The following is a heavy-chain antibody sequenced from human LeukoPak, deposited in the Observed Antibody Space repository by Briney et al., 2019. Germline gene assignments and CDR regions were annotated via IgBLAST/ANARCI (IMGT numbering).Heavy chain of an antibody. Sequence: SETLSLTCTVSGGSISSYYWSWIRQPPGKGLEWIGYIHYSGSTNYNPSLTSRVTISLDTSKNQFSLKLSSVTAPDTAVYFCARLGPNYYDSDDYYPWGQGILVTVSS. CDR3: ARLGPNYYDSDDYYP. CDR2: IHYSGST. J-gene: IGHJ5*02. V-gene: IGHV4-59*08. CDR1: GGSISSYY. D-gene: IGHD3-22*01.